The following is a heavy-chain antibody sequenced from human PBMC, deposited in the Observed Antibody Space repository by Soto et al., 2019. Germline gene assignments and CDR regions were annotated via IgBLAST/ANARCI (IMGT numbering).Heavy chain of an antibody. CDR1: GGSFSGYY. CDR3: ARAYSSSPGKAFDI. CDR2: INHSGST. Sequence: SETLSLTCAVYGGSFSGYYWSWIRQPPGKGLEWIGEINHSGSTNYNPSLKSRVTISVDTSKNQFSLQLNSVTPEDTAVYYCARAYSSSPGKAFDIWGQGTMVTVSS. J-gene: IGHJ3*02. D-gene: IGHD6-6*01. V-gene: IGHV4-34*01.